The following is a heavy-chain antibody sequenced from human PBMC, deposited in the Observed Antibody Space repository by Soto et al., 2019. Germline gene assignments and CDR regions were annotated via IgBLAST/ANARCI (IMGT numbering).Heavy chain of an antibody. Sequence: EVQLLESGGDLVQPGGSLRLSCAASGFTFSTYAMSWVRQAPGKGLEWVSAISVSGGTTYYADSVKGRFTISRDNSKNTLYLQTNSLGVEDTAVYYCVKVGDFGRQTYWGQGTLVTVPS. CDR2: ISVSGGTT. J-gene: IGHJ4*02. CDR1: GFTFSTYA. D-gene: IGHD3-16*01. CDR3: VKVGDFGRQTY. V-gene: IGHV3-23*01.